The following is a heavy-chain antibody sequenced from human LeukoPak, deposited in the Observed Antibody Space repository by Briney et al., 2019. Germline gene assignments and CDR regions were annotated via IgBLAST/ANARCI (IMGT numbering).Heavy chain of an antibody. J-gene: IGHJ4*02. Sequence: SETLSLTCTVSGGSISSSSYYWGWIRQPPGKGLEWIGSIYYSGSTYYNPSLKSRVTISVDTSKNQFSLKLSSVTAADTAVYYCALTRGNMVRGVKWFDYWGQGTLVTVSS. V-gene: IGHV4-39*01. CDR1: GGSISSSSYY. CDR3: ALTRGNMVRGVKWFDY. CDR2: IYYSGST. D-gene: IGHD3-10*01.